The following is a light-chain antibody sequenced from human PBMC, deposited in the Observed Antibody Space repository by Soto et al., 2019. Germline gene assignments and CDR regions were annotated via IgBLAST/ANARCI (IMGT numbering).Light chain of an antibody. J-gene: IGKJ1*01. CDR1: QSIANY. V-gene: IGKV1-39*01. CDR2: AAS. CDR3: QQSYNNPKT. Sequence: IQMTQSPSSLSASVGDRVTITCRASQSIANYLNWYQQKPGKAPKLLIYAASTLEGGVPSRFSGSGSGTDFTLTISSLQPEDFATYYCQQSYNNPKTFGQGTKVDI.